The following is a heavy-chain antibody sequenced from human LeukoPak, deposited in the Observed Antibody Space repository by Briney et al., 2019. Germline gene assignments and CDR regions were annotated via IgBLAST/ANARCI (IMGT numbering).Heavy chain of an antibody. CDR2: MNPNSGNT. CDR3: AREAVRGGYYYMDV. D-gene: IGHD3-10*01. J-gene: IGHJ6*03. Sequence: ASVKVSCKASGYTFTSYDINWVRQATGQGLEWMGWMNPNSGNTGYAQKFQGRVTMTRNTSISTAYMELSSLRSEDTAVYYCAREAVRGGYYYMDVWGKGTTVTVSS. CDR1: GYTFTSYD. V-gene: IGHV1-8*01.